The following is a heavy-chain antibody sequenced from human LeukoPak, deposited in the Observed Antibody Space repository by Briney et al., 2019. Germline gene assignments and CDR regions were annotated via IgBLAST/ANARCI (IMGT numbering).Heavy chain of an antibody. CDR1: GGSISSGGYY. CDR2: IYHSGST. CDR3: ARGLSYCTNGVCYFNWFDP. D-gene: IGHD2-8*01. V-gene: IGHV4-30-2*01. Sequence: SETLSLTCTVSGGSISSGGYYWSWIRQPPGKGLEWIGYIYHSGSTYYNPSLKSRVTISVDRSKNQFSLKLSSVTAADTAVYYCARGLSYCTNGVCYFNWFDPWGQGTLVTVSS. J-gene: IGHJ5*02.